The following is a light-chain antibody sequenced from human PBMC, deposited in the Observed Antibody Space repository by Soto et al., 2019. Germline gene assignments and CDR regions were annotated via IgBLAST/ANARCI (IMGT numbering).Light chain of an antibody. CDR1: QSISRS. V-gene: IGKV3-15*01. Sequence: EIVLTQSPAILSVSPGERATLSCRASQSISRSLAWYQQKPGQAPRLLISDASTRATGIPARFSGSGSGTEFTLTISSLQSEDFALYYGLQYNSWPPGTFGQGTKVDIK. CDR2: DAS. J-gene: IGKJ2*01. CDR3: LQYNSWPPGT.